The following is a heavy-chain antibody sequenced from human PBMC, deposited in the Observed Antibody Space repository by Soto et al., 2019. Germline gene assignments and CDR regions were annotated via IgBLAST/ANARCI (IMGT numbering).Heavy chain of an antibody. CDR2: IYYSGST. D-gene: IGHD3-3*01. J-gene: IGHJ6*02. CDR1: GGSISSSSYY. Sequence: SETLSLTCTVSGGSISSSSYYWGWIRQPPGKGLEWIGSIYYSGSTYYNPSLKSRVTISVDTSKNQFSLKLSSVTAADTAVYYCARDFWSGYYLYGMDVWGQGTTVTVS. V-gene: IGHV4-39*02. CDR3: ARDFWSGYYLYGMDV.